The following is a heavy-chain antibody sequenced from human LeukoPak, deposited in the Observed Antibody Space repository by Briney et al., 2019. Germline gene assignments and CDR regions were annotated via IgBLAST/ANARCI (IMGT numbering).Heavy chain of an antibody. J-gene: IGHJ3*01. CDR3: ARVRKQYYYDDSHHRDASDV. V-gene: IGHV3-20*04. CDR1: GFTLDDYG. Sequence: PGGSLRLSCATSGFTLDDYGMNWVRHVPGKGLGWVSNINWNGRNVDYADSVKGRFTISRDKAKNSLHLQMNSLRAEDTAVYYCARVRKQYYYDDSHHRDASDVWGQGTMVIVSS. D-gene: IGHD3-22*01. CDR2: INWNGRNV.